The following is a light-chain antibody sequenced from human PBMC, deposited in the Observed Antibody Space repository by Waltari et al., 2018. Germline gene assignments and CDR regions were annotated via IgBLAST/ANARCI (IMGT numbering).Light chain of an antibody. Sequence: IVMTQSPATLSVSPGERATLPCRASQSVSSNLAWYQQKPGQAPRLLIYGASTRATGIPARFSGSGSGTEFTLTISSLQSEDFAVYYCQQYNNWGYTFGQGTKLEIK. V-gene: IGKV3-15*01. CDR1: QSVSSN. CDR2: GAS. J-gene: IGKJ2*01. CDR3: QQYNNWGYT.